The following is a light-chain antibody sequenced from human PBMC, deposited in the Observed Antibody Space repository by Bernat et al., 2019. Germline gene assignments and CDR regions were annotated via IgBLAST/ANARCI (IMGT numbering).Light chain of an antibody. CDR2: TNN. Sequence: QSVLTQPPSKSGTPGQRVTISCSGSSSNIGSNTVNWYQQLPGTAPKLLIYTNNQRPSGVPDRFSCSKSGTSASLAISGLQSEDEADYYCAAWDDRMNGPVFGGGTKLTVL. V-gene: IGLV1-44*01. CDR1: SSNIGSNT. CDR3: AAWDDRMNGPV. J-gene: IGLJ3*02.